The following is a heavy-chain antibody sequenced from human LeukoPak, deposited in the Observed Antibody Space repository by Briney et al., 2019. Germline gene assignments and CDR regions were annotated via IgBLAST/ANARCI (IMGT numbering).Heavy chain of an antibody. V-gene: IGHV3-53*01. CDR1: GFTVSSNY. CDR2: IYGGDST. CDR3: ARDRAYLYDSSGYGMDV. D-gene: IGHD3-22*01. J-gene: IGHJ6*02. Sequence: GGSLRLSCAASGFTVSSNYMSWVRQAPGKGLEWVSVIYGGDSTYYADSVKGRFTISRDNSKNTLHLQMSSLRAEDTAVYYCARDRAYLYDSSGYGMDVWGQGTTVTVSS.